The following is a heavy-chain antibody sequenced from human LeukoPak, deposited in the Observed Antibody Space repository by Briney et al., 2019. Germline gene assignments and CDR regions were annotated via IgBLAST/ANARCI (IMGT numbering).Heavy chain of an antibody. J-gene: IGHJ4*02. D-gene: IGHD3-10*01. V-gene: IGHV3-33*01. CDR3: ARELFGSGSCPDY. CDR1: GFTFSSYA. Sequence: GGSLRLSCTAPGFTFSSYAIHWIRQAPGKGLEWVALVWHDGSNRYYTDSVKGRVTISRDNSKNTVYLQMNSLRAEDTAVYYCARELFGSGSCPDYWGQGTLVTVSS. CDR2: VWHDGSNR.